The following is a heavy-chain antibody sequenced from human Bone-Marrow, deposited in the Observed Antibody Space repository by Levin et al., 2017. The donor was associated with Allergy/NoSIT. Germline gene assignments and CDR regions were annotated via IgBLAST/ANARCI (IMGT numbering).Heavy chain of an antibody. J-gene: IGHJ6*02. CDR2: ISYDGSNK. V-gene: IGHV3-30*04. CDR1: GFTFSSYA. D-gene: IGHD3-16*01. CDR3: ARDAAKMGVYYYYYGMDV. Sequence: HAGGSLRLSCAASGFTFSSYAMHWVRQAPGKGLEWVAVISYDGSNKYYADSVKGRFTISRDNSKNTLYLQMNSLRAEDTAVYYCARDAAKMGVYYYYYGMDVWGQGTTVTVSS.